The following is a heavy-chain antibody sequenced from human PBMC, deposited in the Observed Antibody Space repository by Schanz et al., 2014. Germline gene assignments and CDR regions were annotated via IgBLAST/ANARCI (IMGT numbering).Heavy chain of an antibody. Sequence: ELQLVASGGGLVQPRGSLRLSCAASEFSFSSFGMNWVRQAPGKGLEWVSYISSSSSTIYYADSVKGRFTISRDNAKNSLYLQMNSLRAEDTAVYYCARDGDFDYWGQGTLVTVSS. CDR1: EFSFSSFG. V-gene: IGHV3-48*01. CDR2: ISSSSSTI. J-gene: IGHJ4*02. CDR3: ARDGDFDY.